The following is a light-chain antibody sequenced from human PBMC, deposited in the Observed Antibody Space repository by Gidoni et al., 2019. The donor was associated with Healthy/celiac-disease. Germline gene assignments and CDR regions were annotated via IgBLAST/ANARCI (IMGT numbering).Light chain of an antibody. CDR3: SSYTSSSTLCV. V-gene: IGLV2-14*03. CDR2: DVS. CDR1: SSDVGGYNY. Sequence: QSALTQPASVSGSPGQSITISCTGTSSDVGGYNYVSWYQQHPGKVPKLMIYDVSNRPSGVSNRFSGSKSGNTASLTISGLQAEDEADYYCSSYTSSSTLCVFGTGTKVTVL. J-gene: IGLJ1*01.